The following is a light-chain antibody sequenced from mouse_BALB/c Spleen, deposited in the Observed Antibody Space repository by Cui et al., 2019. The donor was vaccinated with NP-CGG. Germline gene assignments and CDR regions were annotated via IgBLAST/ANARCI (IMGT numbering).Light chain of an antibody. Sequence: QAVVTPESALTTSPGETVTTPCRSTTGAVTTSNYANWVQEKPDHLFTGLIGGTNNRAPGIPARFSGSLIGDKAALTITGAQTEDEAIYFCALWYSNHWVFGGGTKLTVL. J-gene: IGLJ1*01. V-gene: IGLV1*01. CDR1: TGAVTTSNY. CDR3: ALWYSNHWV. CDR2: GTN.